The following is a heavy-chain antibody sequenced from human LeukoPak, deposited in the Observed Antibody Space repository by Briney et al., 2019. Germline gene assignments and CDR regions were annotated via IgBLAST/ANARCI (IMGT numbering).Heavy chain of an antibody. CDR1: GFTFSSYG. Sequence: GGSLRLSCAASGFTFSSYGMHWVRQAPGKGLEWVSAISGSGGSTYYADSVKGRFTISRDNSKNTLYLQMNSLRAEDTAVYYCARGDYYGSGSPSLDYYGMDVWGQGTTVTVSS. CDR3: ARGDYYGSGSPSLDYYGMDV. V-gene: IGHV3-23*01. J-gene: IGHJ6*02. CDR2: ISGSGGST. D-gene: IGHD3-10*01.